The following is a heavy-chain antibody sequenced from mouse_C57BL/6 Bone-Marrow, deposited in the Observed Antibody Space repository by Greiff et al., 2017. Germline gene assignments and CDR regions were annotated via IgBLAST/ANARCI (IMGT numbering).Heavy chain of an antibody. Sequence: QVQLQQSGAELVRPGTSVKVSCKASGYAFTNYLIEWVKQRPGQGLEWIGVINPGSGGTNYNEKFQGKATLTADKSSSTAYMQLSSLTSEDSAVYFCARGEGRDGSVDYWGQGTTLTVSS. J-gene: IGHJ2*01. CDR1: GYAFTNYL. CDR3: ARGEGRDGSVDY. V-gene: IGHV1-54*01. CDR2: INPGSGGT. D-gene: IGHD2-3*01.